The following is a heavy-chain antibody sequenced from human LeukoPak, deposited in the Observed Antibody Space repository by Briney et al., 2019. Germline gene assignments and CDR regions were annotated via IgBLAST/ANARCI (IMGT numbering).Heavy chain of an antibody. CDR3: ATGPAGY. Sequence: ASVKVSCKASGYIFTDYYMHWVRQAPGKGLEWMGGFDPEDGETIYAQKFQGRVTMTEDTSTDTAYMELSSLRSEDTAVYYCATGPAGYWGQGTLVTVSS. CDR1: GYIFTDYY. J-gene: IGHJ4*02. CDR2: FDPEDGET. V-gene: IGHV1-24*01.